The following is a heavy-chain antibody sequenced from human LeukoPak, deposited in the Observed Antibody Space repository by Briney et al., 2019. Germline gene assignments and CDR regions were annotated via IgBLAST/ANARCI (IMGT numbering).Heavy chain of an antibody. J-gene: IGHJ4*02. V-gene: IGHV4-59*01. CDR3: ARVDEMATIDY. CDR2: RSYSGRT. D-gene: IGHD5-24*01. CDR1: GGSISSYY. Sequence: QPSETLSLTCTVSGGSISSYYWSWSRHPPGKGLELIGYRSYSGRTNYNPSLKSRVTISLHPSKNQFSLNLTSVIAADTAVYYCARVDEMATIDYWGQGTLVTVSS.